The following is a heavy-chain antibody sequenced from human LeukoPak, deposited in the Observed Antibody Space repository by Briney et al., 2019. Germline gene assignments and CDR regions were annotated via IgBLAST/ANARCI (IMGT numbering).Heavy chain of an antibody. D-gene: IGHD3-10*01. J-gene: IGHJ4*02. CDR3: ARVGTMVRGVMGYFDY. V-gene: IGHV1-2*02. CDR1: GYTFTGYY. Sequence: ASLKVSCKTSGYTFTGYYMHWVRQAPGQGLEWMGWINPNSGGTNYAQKFQGRVTMTRDTSISTAYMELSRLRSDDTAVYYCARVGTMVRGVMGYFDYWGQGTLVTVSS. CDR2: INPNSGGT.